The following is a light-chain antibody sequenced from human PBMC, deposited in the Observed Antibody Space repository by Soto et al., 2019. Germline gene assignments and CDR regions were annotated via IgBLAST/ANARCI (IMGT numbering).Light chain of an antibody. Sequence: QSVLTQPASVSGSPGQSITISCTGTSGDIGSYNRVSWYQQHPGKAPKLIIYYDDLLPSGVSDRFSGSKSGSSASLAISGLQSEDEADYYCAAWDDTLNGPVFGGGTKLTVL. CDR3: AAWDDTLNGPV. V-gene: IGLV1-36*01. CDR1: SGDIGSYNR. CDR2: YDD. J-gene: IGLJ2*01.